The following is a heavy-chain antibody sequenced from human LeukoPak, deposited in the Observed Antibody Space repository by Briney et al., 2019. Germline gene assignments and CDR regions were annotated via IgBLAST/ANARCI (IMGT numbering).Heavy chain of an antibody. V-gene: IGHV3-21*01. CDR3: VRDMTTTTTCYLQH. CDR2: ISSGSKHM. CDR1: GFIFRTYS. Sequence: GGSLRLSCAASGFIFRTYSMNWVRQAPGKGLEWVSSISSGSKHMYYADSVKGPFSISTAVTKNSLFLQMNGLRAEDTDVYYCVRDMTTTTTCYLQHWGQGTLVTVSS. D-gene: IGHD4-17*01. J-gene: IGHJ1*01.